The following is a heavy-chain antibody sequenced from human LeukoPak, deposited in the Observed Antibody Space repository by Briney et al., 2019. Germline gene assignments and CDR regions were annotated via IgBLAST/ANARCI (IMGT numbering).Heavy chain of an antibody. CDR3: ASLTTVTTSPSYYYYYMDV. V-gene: IGHV3-30*01. Sequence: PGRSLRLSCAASRFTFSSYAMHWVRQAPGKGLEWVAVISYDRSNKYYADSVKGRFTISRDNSKNTLYLQMNSLRAEDTAVYYCASLTTVTTSPSYYYYYMDVWGKGTTVTVSS. CDR2: ISYDRSNK. J-gene: IGHJ6*03. D-gene: IGHD4-17*01. CDR1: RFTFSSYA.